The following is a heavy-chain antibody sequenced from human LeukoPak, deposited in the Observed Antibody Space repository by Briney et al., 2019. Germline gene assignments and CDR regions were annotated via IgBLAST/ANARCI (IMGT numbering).Heavy chain of an antibody. D-gene: IGHD6-6*01. V-gene: IGHV1-2*02. CDR1: GYTFTGYY. CDR3: ARESLASSLNYYYYGMDV. J-gene: IGHJ6*02. Sequence: GASVKVSCKASGYTFTGYYMHCVRQAPGQGLEWMGWINPNSGGTNYAQKFQGRVTMTRDTSISTAYMELSRLRSDDTAVYYCARESLASSLNYYYYGMDVWGQGTTVTVSS. CDR2: INPNSGGT.